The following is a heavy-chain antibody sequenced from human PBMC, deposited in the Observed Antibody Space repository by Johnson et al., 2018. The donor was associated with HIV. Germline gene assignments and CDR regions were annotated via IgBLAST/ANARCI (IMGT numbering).Heavy chain of an antibody. V-gene: IGHV3-53*01. D-gene: IGHD1-7*01. CDR3: ARDWELGAFDI. Sequence: VQLVESGGGLIQPGGSLRLSCAASGFTVRSNYMSWVRQAPGKGLEWVSVIYSGGSTNYADSVKGRFTISRENAKNSLYLQMNSLRAEDTAVYYCARDWELGAFDIWGQGTMVTVSS. CDR1: GFTVRSNY. CDR2: IYSGGST. J-gene: IGHJ3*02.